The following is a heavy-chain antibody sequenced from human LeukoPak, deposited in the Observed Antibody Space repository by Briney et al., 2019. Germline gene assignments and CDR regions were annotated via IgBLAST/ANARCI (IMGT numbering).Heavy chain of an antibody. CDR3: ASAGHCANGVCRNWFGP. V-gene: IGHV4-61*02. J-gene: IGHJ5*02. CDR1: GGSMSSDGYY. D-gene: IGHD2-8*01. Sequence: SETLSLTCNVSGGSMSSDGYYWNWIRQPAGKGLEWIGRIYSGGSTNYNPSLKSRVTLSVDTSKNRLSLKLSYVTAEDTAVYYCASAGHCANGVCRNWFGPWGQGILVTVSS. CDR2: IYSGGST.